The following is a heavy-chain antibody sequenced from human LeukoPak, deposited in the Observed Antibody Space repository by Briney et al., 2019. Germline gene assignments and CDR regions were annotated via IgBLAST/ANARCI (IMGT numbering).Heavy chain of an antibody. CDR1: GGSISSYY. Sequence: SETLSLTRTVSGGSISSYYWSWIRQPPGKGLEWIGYIYYSGSTNYNPSLKSRVTISVDTSKNQFSLKLSSVTAADTAVYYCVRSGYSYGDYFDYWGQGTLVTVSS. CDR2: IYYSGST. J-gene: IGHJ4*02. CDR3: VRSGYSYGDYFDY. V-gene: IGHV4-59*01. D-gene: IGHD5-18*01.